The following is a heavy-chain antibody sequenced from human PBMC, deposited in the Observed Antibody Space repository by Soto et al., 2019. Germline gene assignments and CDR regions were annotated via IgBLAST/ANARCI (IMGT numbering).Heavy chain of an antibody. Sequence: GGSLRFPCSPSGFTISTYWMSWGRQAPGTELKWGAHVKQDGTETYYVDSVKGRFTIYRDNEKNLLYLQMNSLRAEDTAVFYCARAVVTGAEYLGQGTLVNV. CDR2: VKQDGTET. J-gene: IGHJ4*02. V-gene: IGHV3-7*03. CDR3: ARAVVTGAEY. D-gene: IGHD2-21*02. CDR1: GFTISTYW.